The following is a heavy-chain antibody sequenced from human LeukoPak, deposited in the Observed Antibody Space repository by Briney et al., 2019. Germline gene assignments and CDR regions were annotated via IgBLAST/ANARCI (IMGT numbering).Heavy chain of an antibody. CDR3: ARPIPAGGRGVGY. Sequence: GGSLRLSCAASGFTFSNYWMTWVRQGPGKGLEWVANINQDESEKNYVDSVKGRFTIPRDNAENSLYLQMNSLRAEDTAVYYCARPIPAGGRGVGYWGQGTLVTVSS. CDR1: GFTFSNYW. D-gene: IGHD6-13*01. J-gene: IGHJ4*02. CDR2: INQDESEK. V-gene: IGHV3-7*03.